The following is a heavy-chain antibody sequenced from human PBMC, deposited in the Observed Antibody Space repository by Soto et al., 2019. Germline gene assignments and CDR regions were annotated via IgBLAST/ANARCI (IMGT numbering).Heavy chain of an antibody. CDR3: ARTDGGYPPLYYGMDV. J-gene: IGHJ6*02. CDR2: ISSRDNTI. D-gene: IGHD5-12*01. Sequence: QVHLVESGGDLVKPGGSLRLSCAASGFTFSDYYMNWIRQAPGKGLDWVSSISSRDNTISYANSVQGRFTISRDNAKNSLYLQMNGLRAEDTAVYYCARTDGGYPPLYYGMDVWGQGTTVTVSS. CDR1: GFTFSDYY. V-gene: IGHV3-11*01.